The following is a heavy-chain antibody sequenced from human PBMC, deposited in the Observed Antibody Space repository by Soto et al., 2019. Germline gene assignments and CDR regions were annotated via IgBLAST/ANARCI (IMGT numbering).Heavy chain of an antibody. J-gene: IGHJ6*02. CDR2: IYHSGNT. Sequence: QVQLQESGPGLVKPSGTLSLTCAVSGGSISSSNWWSWVRQPPGKGLEWIGEIYHSGNTNYNPSHKTRVTISVDKSKKQFSLKLSSVTAADTAVYYCAREEYFDWLSLGYYGMDFWGQGTTVTVSS. CDR1: GGSISSSNW. D-gene: IGHD3-9*01. CDR3: AREEYFDWLSLGYYGMDF. V-gene: IGHV4-4*02.